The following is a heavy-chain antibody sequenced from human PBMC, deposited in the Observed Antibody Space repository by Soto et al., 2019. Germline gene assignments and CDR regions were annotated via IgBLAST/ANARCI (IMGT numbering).Heavy chain of an antibody. Sequence: GGSLRLSCAASGFTFSSYGMHWVRQAPGKGLEWVAVIWYDGSNKYYADSVKGRFTISRDNSKNTLYLQMNSLRAEDTAVYYCARGDTMIVVVSDYYGMDVWGQGTTVTVSS. CDR2: IWYDGSNK. CDR3: ARGDTMIVVVSDYYGMDV. J-gene: IGHJ6*02. CDR1: GFTFSSYG. V-gene: IGHV3-33*01. D-gene: IGHD3-22*01.